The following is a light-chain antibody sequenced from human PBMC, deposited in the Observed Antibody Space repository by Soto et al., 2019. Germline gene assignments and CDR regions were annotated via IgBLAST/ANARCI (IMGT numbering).Light chain of an antibody. J-gene: IGKJ1*01. V-gene: IGKV2D-29*02. CDR1: QSLLHITGETF. CDR3: QKYNSAPQT. Sequence: DVVMTQTPLSLSVAPGQPASISCKSSQSLLHITGETFLFWYLQKPGQSPQLLIYEVSTRVSGVPDRFSGSGSGTDFTLTISSLQPEDVATYYCQKYNSAPQTFGQGTKVDIK. CDR2: EVS.